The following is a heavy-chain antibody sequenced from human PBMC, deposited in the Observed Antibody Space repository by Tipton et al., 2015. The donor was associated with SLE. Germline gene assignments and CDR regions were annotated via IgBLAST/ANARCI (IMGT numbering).Heavy chain of an antibody. D-gene: IGHD6-13*01. CDR1: GFTFSSYE. Sequence: SLRLSCAASGFTFSSYEMNWVRQAPGKGLEWVSYISSSGSTIYYADSVKGRFTISRDNAKNSLYLQMNSLRAEDTAVYYCARSGPGQQLVRDAFDIWGQGTMVTVSS. CDR3: ARSGPGQQLVRDAFDI. V-gene: IGHV3-48*03. J-gene: IGHJ3*02. CDR2: ISSSGSTI.